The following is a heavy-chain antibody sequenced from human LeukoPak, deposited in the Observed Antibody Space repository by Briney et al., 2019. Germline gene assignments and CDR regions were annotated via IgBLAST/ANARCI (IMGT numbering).Heavy chain of an antibody. V-gene: IGHV4-38-2*02. CDR3: ARDGRRSSGWSIDY. D-gene: IGHD6-19*01. J-gene: IGHJ4*02. Sequence: SETLSLTCTVSGYSISSGYYWGWIRQPPGKGLEWIGSIYYRGNTYYNPSLKSRVTMSLDTSKNQFSLRLSSVTAADTAVYYCARDGRRSSGWSIDYWGQGTLVTVSS. CDR2: IYYRGNT. CDR1: GYSISSGYY.